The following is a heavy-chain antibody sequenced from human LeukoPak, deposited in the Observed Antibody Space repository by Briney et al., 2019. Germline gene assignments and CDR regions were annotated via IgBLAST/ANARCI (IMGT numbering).Heavy chain of an antibody. D-gene: IGHD3-3*01. J-gene: IGHJ3*02. CDR2: IYQSGST. CDR1: GGSISSGGYY. CDR3: ARSRRITIFGVVRPDAFDI. Sequence: PSETLSLTCTVSGGSISSGGYYWRWIRQPPGKGLEWIGYIYQSGSTYYNPSLKSRVTISVDRSKNQFSLKLSSVTAADTAVYYCARSRRITIFGVVRPDAFDIWGQGTMVTVSS. V-gene: IGHV4-30-2*01.